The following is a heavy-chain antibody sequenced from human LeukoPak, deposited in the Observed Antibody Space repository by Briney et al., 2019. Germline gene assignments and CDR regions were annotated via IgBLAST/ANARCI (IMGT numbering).Heavy chain of an antibody. V-gene: IGHV3-21*01. Sequence: GGSLRLSCAAPGFTFSSYSMNWVRQAPGKGLEWVSSISSSSSYIYYADSVKGRFTISRDNAKNSLYLQMNSLRAEDTAVYYCARDDPYDFWSGYYNVFDYWGQGTLVTVSS. CDR3: ARDDPYDFWSGYYNVFDY. J-gene: IGHJ4*02. CDR2: ISSSSSYI. CDR1: GFTFSSYS. D-gene: IGHD3-3*01.